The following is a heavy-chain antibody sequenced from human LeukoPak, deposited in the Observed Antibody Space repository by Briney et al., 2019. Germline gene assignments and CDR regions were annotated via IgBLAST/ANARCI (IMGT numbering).Heavy chain of an antibody. CDR3: ARDAVSAVLGAFDI. Sequence: SETLSLTCTVSGGSISSYYWSWIRQPPGKGLEWIGYIYYSGSTNYNPSLKSRVTISVDTSKNQFSLKLSSVTAADTAVYYCARDAVSAVLGAFDIWGQGTMVTVSS. J-gene: IGHJ3*02. CDR2: IYYSGST. D-gene: IGHD2-8*01. CDR1: GGSISSYY. V-gene: IGHV4-59*01.